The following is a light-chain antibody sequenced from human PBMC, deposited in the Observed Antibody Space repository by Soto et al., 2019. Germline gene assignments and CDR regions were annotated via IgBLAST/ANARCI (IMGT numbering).Light chain of an antibody. J-gene: IGLJ3*02. CDR2: EVS. CDR3: SSYATGNNVV. V-gene: IGLV2-8*01. CDR1: SGDVGGHNY. Sequence: QSALTQAPSASGSPEQSVTISCTGTSGDVGGHNYVSWYQQHPGKAPKLMIYEVSKRPSGVPDRFSGSRSGNTASLTVSGLQAEDEADYYCSSYATGNNVVFGGGTKLTVL.